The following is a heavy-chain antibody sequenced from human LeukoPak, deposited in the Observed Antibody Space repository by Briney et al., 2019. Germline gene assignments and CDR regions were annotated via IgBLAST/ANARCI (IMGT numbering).Heavy chain of an antibody. CDR2: IYYSGST. D-gene: IGHD3-22*01. CDR3: ARSLPRLGSGYYNWFDP. V-gene: IGHV4-39*07. J-gene: IGHJ5*02. Sequence: SETLSLTCTVSGGSISSSSYYWGWIRQPPGKGLEWIGSIYYSGSTYYNPSLKSRVTISVDTSKNQFSLKLSSVTAADTAVYYCARSLPRLGSGYYNWFDPWGQGTLVTVSS. CDR1: GGSISSSSYY.